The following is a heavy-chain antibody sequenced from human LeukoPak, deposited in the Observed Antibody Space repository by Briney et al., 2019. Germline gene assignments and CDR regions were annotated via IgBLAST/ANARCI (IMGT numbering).Heavy chain of an antibody. CDR1: GYTFTGYY. Sequence: GASVKVSCKASGYTFTGYYMHWVRQAPGQGLEWMGWINPNSGGTNYAQKFQGRVTMTRDTSISTAYMELSRLRSDDTAVYYCAIGSPAAIIGGLCSNYPYYYYGMDVWGQGTTVTVSS. J-gene: IGHJ6*02. CDR2: INPNSGGT. CDR3: AIGSPAAIIGGLCSNYPYYYYGMDV. V-gene: IGHV1-2*02. D-gene: IGHD2-2*02.